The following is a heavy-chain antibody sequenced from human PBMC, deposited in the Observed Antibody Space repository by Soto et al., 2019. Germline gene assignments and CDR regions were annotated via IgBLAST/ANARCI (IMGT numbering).Heavy chain of an antibody. CDR1: GGSFSAYY. CDR2: IHHSGST. V-gene: IGHV4-34*01. D-gene: IGHD3-10*01. CDR3: ASYGSGSYYNGYYFDY. J-gene: IGHJ4*02. Sequence: QVQLQQWGAGLLKPSETLSLTCAVYGGSFSAYYWSWIRQSPGKGLEWIGEIHHSGSTNYKPSLKSRVTISVDKSKNQFSLELRSVTAADTAVYYCASYGSGSYYNGYYFDYWGQGTLVTVSS.